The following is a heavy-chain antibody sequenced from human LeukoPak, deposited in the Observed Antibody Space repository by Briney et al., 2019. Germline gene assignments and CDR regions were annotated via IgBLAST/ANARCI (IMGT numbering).Heavy chain of an antibody. CDR2: IYYSGST. J-gene: IGHJ5*02. Sequence: SETLSLTCTVSGGSISSGGYYWSWLRQHPGKGLEWIGYIYYSGSTYYHPSLKSRVTISVDTSKNQFSLKLSSVTAADTAVYYCARGGVGYDSSGYHFCWFDPWGQGTLVTVSS. CDR3: ARGGVGYDSSGYHFCWFDP. V-gene: IGHV4-31*03. CDR1: GGSISSGGYY. D-gene: IGHD3-22*01.